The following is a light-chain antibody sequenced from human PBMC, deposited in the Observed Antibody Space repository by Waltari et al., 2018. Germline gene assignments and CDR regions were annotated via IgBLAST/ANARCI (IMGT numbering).Light chain of an antibody. CDR2: DVN. Sequence: QSALTQPASVSGSPGQSITISCNGTSTDVGGYNYVPWYQQHPGKAPKLMIFDVNNRPSGVSNRFSGSKSGNTASLTISGLQAEDEADYYCSAYISSSTLELFGGGTRLTVL. CDR3: SAYISSSTLEL. CDR1: STDVGGYNY. V-gene: IGLV2-14*03. J-gene: IGLJ2*01.